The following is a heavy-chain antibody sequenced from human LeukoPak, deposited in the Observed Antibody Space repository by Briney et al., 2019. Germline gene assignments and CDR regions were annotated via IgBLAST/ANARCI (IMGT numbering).Heavy chain of an antibody. D-gene: IGHD2-21*02. Sequence: GGSLRLSCAASGFTFRKFSMNWVRQAPGQGLEWISYISSSSSTIHYADSVKGRFTISRDNAKKSLYLQMSSLRAEDTALYFCVRDSYCGGDCYRLHDLWGQGTLVAVSS. CDR2: ISSSSSTI. V-gene: IGHV3-48*01. CDR3: VRDSYCGGDCYRLHDL. CDR1: GFTFRKFS. J-gene: IGHJ4*02.